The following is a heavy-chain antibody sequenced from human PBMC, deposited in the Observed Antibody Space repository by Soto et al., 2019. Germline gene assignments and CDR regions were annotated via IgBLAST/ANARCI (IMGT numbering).Heavy chain of an antibody. V-gene: IGHV4-59*01. Sequence: SETLSLTCTVSGGSINSYYWSWIRQPPGKGLEWIGYIYYSGSTNYNPSLKSRVTISVDTSKNQFSLKLSSVTAADTAVYYCARARLERGYSGYDLYYYYYGMDVWGQGTTVTVSS. D-gene: IGHD5-12*01. CDR3: ARARLERGYSGYDLYYYYYGMDV. CDR2: IYYSGST. J-gene: IGHJ6*02. CDR1: GGSINSYY.